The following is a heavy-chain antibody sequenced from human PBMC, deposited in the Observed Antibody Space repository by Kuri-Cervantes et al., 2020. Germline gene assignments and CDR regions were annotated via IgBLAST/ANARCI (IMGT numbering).Heavy chain of an antibody. V-gene: IGHV4-34*01. CDR2: INHSGST. CDR3: ARTPYSSSLYYFDY. Sequence: SETLSLTCAVYGGSFSSYYWNWIRQPPGKGLEWIGEINHSGSTNYNPSLKSRITISVDTSKNQFSLKLSSVTAADTAVYYCARTPYSSSLYYFDYWGQGTLVTVSS. CDR1: GGSFSSYY. D-gene: IGHD6-13*01. J-gene: IGHJ4*02.